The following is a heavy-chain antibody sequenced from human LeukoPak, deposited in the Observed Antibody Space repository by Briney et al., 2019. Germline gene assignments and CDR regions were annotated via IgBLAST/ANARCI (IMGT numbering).Heavy chain of an antibody. D-gene: IGHD1-7*01. CDR2: ISFDGRNE. J-gene: IGHJ6*03. V-gene: IGHV3-30*18. CDR1: GFSFSSYS. CDR3: ANSVTGTTVDYMDV. Sequence: PGGSLRLSCAASGFSFSSYSMHWVRQAPGKGLEWVAVISFDGRNEYYGDSVKGRFTISRDNSKNTLYLQMNSLRAEDTAVYYCANSVTGTTVDYMDVWGKGTTVTVSS.